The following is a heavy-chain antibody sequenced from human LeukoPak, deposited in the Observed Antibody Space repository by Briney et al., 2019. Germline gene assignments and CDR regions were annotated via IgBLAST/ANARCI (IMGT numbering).Heavy chain of an antibody. V-gene: IGHV4-39*01. CDR2: IRFSGTT. Sequence: SETLSLTCTVSGGSISTNNYWAWIRQSPGKGSEWIGSIRFSGTTYYSPSLQSRVSISIDTSNNQFSLKLTSVTAADTALYSCARHGQWLVRLDYWGQGTLVTVSS. CDR1: GGSISTNNY. D-gene: IGHD6-19*01. J-gene: IGHJ4*02. CDR3: ARHGQWLVRLDY.